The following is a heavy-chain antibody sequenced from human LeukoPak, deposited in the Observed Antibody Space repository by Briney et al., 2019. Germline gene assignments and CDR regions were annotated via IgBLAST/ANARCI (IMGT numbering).Heavy chain of an antibody. CDR1: GFTFSSYA. CDR3: AKGGYYYGSGSYYEMDV. D-gene: IGHD3-10*01. J-gene: IGHJ6*02. Sequence: SGGSLRLSCAASGFTFSSYATSWVRQAPGKGLEWVSAISGSGGSTYYADSVKGRFTISRDNSKNTLYLQMNSLRAEDTAVYYCAKGGYYYGSGSYYEMDVWGQGTTVTVSS. CDR2: ISGSGGST. V-gene: IGHV3-23*01.